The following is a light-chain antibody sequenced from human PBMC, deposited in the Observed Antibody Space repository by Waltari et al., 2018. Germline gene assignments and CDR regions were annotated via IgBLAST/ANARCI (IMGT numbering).Light chain of an antibody. V-gene: IGLV1-40*01. CDR2: GNG. Sequence: QSGLTQPPSVSGAPGPRVTISCTGSSSNTGAGYDVHWYQLFPGTAPKLLIYGNGNRPSGVPDRFSGSKSGTSASLAITGLQAEDEADYYCQSYDNTSGSIFGGGTKLTVL. CDR1: SSNTGAGYD. CDR3: QSYDNTSGSI. J-gene: IGLJ2*01.